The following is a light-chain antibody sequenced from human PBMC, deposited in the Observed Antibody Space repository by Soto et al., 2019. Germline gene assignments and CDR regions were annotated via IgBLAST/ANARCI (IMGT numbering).Light chain of an antibody. CDR2: SDF. Sequence: QLVLTQPLSVSGAPGQTVTISCTGSSSNFGAGLSVHWYQQLPGTAPKLLVYSDFNRPSGVPARFSGSKSGTSASLAITGLQADDEADYYCQSYDNSLRGWVFGGGTKLTVL. CDR3: QSYDNSLRGWV. CDR1: SSNFGAGLS. V-gene: IGLV1-40*01. J-gene: IGLJ3*02.